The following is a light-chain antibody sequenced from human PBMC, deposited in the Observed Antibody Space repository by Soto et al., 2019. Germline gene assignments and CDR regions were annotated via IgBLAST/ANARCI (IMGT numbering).Light chain of an antibody. V-gene: IGKV1-5*03. CDR3: QQLNIYPRT. CDR1: QSISSW. J-gene: IGKJ4*01. CDR2: KAS. Sequence: IKMYNSLSTLSASVGDGVTITCRASQSISSWLAWYQQKPRKAPTHLIYKASSLERGVPSRFSGGGSGTEFTLTISSRQPEDFTAYYCQQLNIYPRTFGGG.